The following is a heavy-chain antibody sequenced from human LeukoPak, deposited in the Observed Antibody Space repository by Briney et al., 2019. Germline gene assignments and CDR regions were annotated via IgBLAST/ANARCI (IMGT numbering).Heavy chain of an antibody. J-gene: IGHJ4*02. CDR2: INPNSGGT. CDR3: ARGSAATSNYYFDY. CDR1: GYTFTGYY. V-gene: IGHV1-2*02. D-gene: IGHD6-13*01. Sequence: ASVKVSCKASGYTFTGYYMHWVRQAPGQGLEWMGWINPNSGGTNYAQKFQGRVTMTGDTSISTAYMELSRLRSDDTAVYYCARGSAATSNYYFDYWGQGTLVTVSS.